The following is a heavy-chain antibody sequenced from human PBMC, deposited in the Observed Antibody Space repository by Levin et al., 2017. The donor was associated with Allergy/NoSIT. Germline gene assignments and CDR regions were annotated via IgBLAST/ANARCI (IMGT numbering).Heavy chain of an antibody. V-gene: IGHV4-38-2*02. Sequence: PSETLSLTCAVSGYSISSGYYWGWIRQPPGKGLEWIGSIYHSGSTYYNPSLKSRVTISVDTSKNQFSLKLSSVTAADTAVYYCAREGVGSQDYYYYGMDVWGQGTTVTVSS. CDR1: GYSISSGYY. D-gene: IGHD3-16*01. CDR2: IYHSGST. J-gene: IGHJ6*02. CDR3: AREGVGSQDYYYYGMDV.